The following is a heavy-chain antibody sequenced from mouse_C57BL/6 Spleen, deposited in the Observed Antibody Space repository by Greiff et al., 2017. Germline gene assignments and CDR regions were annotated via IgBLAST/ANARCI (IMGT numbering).Heavy chain of an antibody. Sequence: VQLQQPGAELVMPGASVKLSCKASGYTFTSYWMHWVKQRPGQGLEWIGEIDPSDSYTNYNQKFKGKSTLTVDKSSTTAYMQLSSLTSEDSAVYYCARRGSSGYNWYFDVWGTGTTVTVSS. CDR2: IDPSDSYT. J-gene: IGHJ1*03. V-gene: IGHV1-69*01. D-gene: IGHD3-2*02. CDR3: ARRGSSGYNWYFDV. CDR1: GYTFTSYW.